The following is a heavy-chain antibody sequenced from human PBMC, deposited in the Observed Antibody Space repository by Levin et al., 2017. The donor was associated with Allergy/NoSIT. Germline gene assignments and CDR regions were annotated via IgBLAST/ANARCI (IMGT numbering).Heavy chain of an antibody. CDR2: ISYDGSNK. D-gene: IGHD2-15*01. CDR1: GFTFSSYG. Sequence: LSLTCAASGFTFSSYGMHWVRQAPGKGLEWVAVISYDGSNKYYADSVKGRFTISRDNSKNTLYLQMNSLRAEDTAVYYCATDIVVVVAATGTDAFDIWGQGTMVTVSS. J-gene: IGHJ3*02. CDR3: ATDIVVVVAATGTDAFDI. V-gene: IGHV3-30*03.